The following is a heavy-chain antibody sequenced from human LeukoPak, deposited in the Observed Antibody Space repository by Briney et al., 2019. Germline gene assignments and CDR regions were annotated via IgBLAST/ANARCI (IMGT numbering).Heavy chain of an antibody. V-gene: IGHV3-21*01. CDR1: GFTFSSYS. CDR2: ISSSSIYI. J-gene: IGHJ4*02. D-gene: IGHD3-10*01. Sequence: GGSLRLSCAASGFTFSSYSMNRVRQAPGKGLEWVSSISSSSIYIYYADSVKGRFTISRDNAKNSLYLQMNSLRAEDTAVYYCARDPTTYGSGSYYYYFDYWGQGTLVTVSS. CDR3: ARDPTTYGSGSYYYYFDY.